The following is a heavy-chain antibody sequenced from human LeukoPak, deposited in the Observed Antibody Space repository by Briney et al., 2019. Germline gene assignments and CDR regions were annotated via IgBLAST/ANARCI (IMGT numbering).Heavy chain of an antibody. CDR2: IYYSGST. J-gene: IGHJ6*02. V-gene: IGHV4-30-4*01. D-gene: IGHD3-10*01. CDR3: ARFPRGTVWFGEFYGMDV. Sequence: PSETLSLTCTVSGGSISSGDYYWRWIRQPPGKGLEWIGYIYYSGSTYYNPSLESRVTISVDTSKNQFSLKLSSVTAADTAVYYCARFPRGTVWFGEFYGMDVWGQGTTVTVSS. CDR1: GGSISSGDYY.